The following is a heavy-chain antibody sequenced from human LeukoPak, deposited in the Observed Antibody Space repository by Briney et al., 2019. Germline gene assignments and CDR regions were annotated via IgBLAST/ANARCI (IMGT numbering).Heavy chain of an antibody. CDR3: ASARIAAADPFDY. V-gene: IGHV3-21*01. D-gene: IGHD6-13*01. J-gene: IGHJ4*02. Sequence: GSLRLSCAASGFTFSSYSMNWVRQAPGKGLEWVSSISSSSSYIYYADSVKGRFTISRDNAKNSLYLHMNSLRAEDTAVYYCASARIAAADPFDYWGQGTLVIVSS. CDR1: GFTFSSYS. CDR2: ISSSSSYI.